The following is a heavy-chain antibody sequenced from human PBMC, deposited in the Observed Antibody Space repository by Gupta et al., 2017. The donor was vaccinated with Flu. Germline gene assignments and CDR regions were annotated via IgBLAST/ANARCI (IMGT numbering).Heavy chain of an antibody. CDR1: GFSLSTSGVG. CDR3: XHXALAIVVVVAATGDDAFDI. J-gene: IGHJ3*02. V-gene: IGHV2-5*01. D-gene: IGHD2-15*01. CDR2: IYWNDDK. Sequence: QITLKESGPTLVKPTQTLTLTCTFSGFSLSTSGVGVGWIRQPPGKALEWLALIYWNDDKRYSPSLKSRLTITKDTSKNQVVLTMTNMDPVDTATYYCXHXALAIVVVVAATGDDAFDIWGQGTRVTVSS.